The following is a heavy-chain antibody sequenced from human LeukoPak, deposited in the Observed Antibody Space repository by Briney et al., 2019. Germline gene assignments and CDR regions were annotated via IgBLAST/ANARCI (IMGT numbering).Heavy chain of an antibody. Sequence: GGSLRLSCAASGFTVGSNYMSWVRQAPGKGLEWVSVIYSGGSTYYADSVKGRFTISRDNSKNTLYLQMNGLRAEDTAVYYCARLTGDHFDYWGQGTLVTVSS. J-gene: IGHJ4*02. CDR3: ARLTGDHFDY. V-gene: IGHV3-66*01. CDR1: GFTVGSNY. CDR2: IYSGGST. D-gene: IGHD7-27*01.